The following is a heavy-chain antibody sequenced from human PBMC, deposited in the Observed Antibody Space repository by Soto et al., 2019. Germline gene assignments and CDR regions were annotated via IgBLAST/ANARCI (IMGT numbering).Heavy chain of an antibody. D-gene: IGHD2-15*01. CDR3: ARDLYVAAPGGGYYYYGMDV. Sequence: QVQLVQSGAEVKKPGASVKVSCKASGYTFTSYGISWVRQAPGQGLEWMGWISAYNGNTNYAQKLQGRVTMTTDTTTSTAYMELGSLRSDDTAVYYCARDLYVAAPGGGYYYYGMDVWGQGTTVTVSS. J-gene: IGHJ6*02. CDR1: GYTFTSYG. CDR2: ISAYNGNT. V-gene: IGHV1-18*01.